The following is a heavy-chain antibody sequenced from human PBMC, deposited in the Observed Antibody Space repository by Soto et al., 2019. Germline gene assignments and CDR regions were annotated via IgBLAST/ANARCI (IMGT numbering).Heavy chain of an antibody. V-gene: IGHV3-11*01. CDR3: ARVSTSGWHVNGRDYFDS. J-gene: IGHJ4*02. CDR2: ITSSGGNA. D-gene: IGHD6-19*01. Sequence: GGSLRLSCAASGFSFKDYYMTWMRQTPEKGLEWISTITSSGGNAYYAASVKGRVTISRDNTKNSLYLQMTTLRDEDTAVYYCARVSTSGWHVNGRDYFDSWGQGTLVTVSS. CDR1: GFSFKDYY.